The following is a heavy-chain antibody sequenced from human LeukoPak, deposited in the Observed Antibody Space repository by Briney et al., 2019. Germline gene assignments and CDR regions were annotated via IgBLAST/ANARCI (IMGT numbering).Heavy chain of an antibody. CDR2: MSPNNGHT. V-gene: IGHV1-8*01. CDR3: ARTPYGTGHFDP. J-gene: IGHJ5*02. CDR1: GYTFTTYD. Sequence: ASVKVSCKASGYTFTTYDINWVRQAPGRGLEWLGWMSPNNGHTGYAQKFQGRVTLTRDTSINTAYMELSSLTSEDTAVYYCARTPYGTGHFDPWGQGSLVTVSS. D-gene: IGHD2-8*02.